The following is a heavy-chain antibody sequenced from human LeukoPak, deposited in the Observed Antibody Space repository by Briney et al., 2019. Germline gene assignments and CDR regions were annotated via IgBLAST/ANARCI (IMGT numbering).Heavy chain of an antibody. CDR2: FYWDDDK. D-gene: IGHD3-22*01. Sequence: KESGPTLVKPTQTVTLTCTFSGFSLSTSGVGVGWIRQPPGKALEWLALFYWDDDKRYSPSLKSRLTIAQDTSKNQVVLTMTNMDPVDTATYYCAHTTYFYDSSGYPRSFDIWGQGTMVTVSS. J-gene: IGHJ3*02. CDR3: AHTTYFYDSSGYPRSFDI. V-gene: IGHV2-5*02. CDR1: GFSLSTSGVG.